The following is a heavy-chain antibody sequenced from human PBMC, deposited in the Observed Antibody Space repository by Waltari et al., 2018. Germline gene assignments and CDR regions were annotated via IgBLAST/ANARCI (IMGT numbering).Heavy chain of an antibody. CDR3: ANRDY. CDR2: ISWNSGSI. Sequence: EVQLVESGGGLVQPGRSLRLSCAASGFTFADYPMHWVRQAPGKGLEWVSGISWNSGSIGYADSVKGRFTISRDNAKNSLYLQMNSLRAEDMALYYCANRDYWGQGTLVTVSS. V-gene: IGHV3-9*03. CDR1: GFTFADYP. J-gene: IGHJ4*02.